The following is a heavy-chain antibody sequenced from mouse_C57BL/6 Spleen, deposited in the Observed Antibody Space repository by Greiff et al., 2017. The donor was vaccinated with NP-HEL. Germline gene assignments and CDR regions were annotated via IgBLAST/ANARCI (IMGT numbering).Heavy chain of an antibody. CDR2: IYPRSGNT. Sequence: VQLQQSGAELARPGASVKLSCKASGYTFTSYGISWVKQRTGQGLEWIGEIYPRSGNTYYNEKFKGKATLTADKSSSTAYMELRSLTSEDSAVYFCARRWDAFDYGGQGTTLTVSS. CDR1: GYTFTSYG. D-gene: IGHD4-1*01. CDR3: ARRWDAFDY. J-gene: IGHJ2*01. V-gene: IGHV1-81*01.